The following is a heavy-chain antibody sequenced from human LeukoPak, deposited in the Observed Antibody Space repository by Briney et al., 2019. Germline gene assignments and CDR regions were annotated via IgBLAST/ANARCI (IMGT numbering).Heavy chain of an antibody. CDR2: ISSSSSYI. J-gene: IGHJ4*02. CDR3: ARVVVVAATDEKDY. Sequence: PGGSLRLSCAASGFTLSSYSMNWVRQAPGKGLEWVSSISSSSSYIYYADSVKGRFTISRDNAKNSLYLQMNSLRAEDTAVYYCARVVVVAATDEKDYWGQGTLVTVSS. CDR1: GFTLSSYS. D-gene: IGHD2-15*01. V-gene: IGHV3-21*01.